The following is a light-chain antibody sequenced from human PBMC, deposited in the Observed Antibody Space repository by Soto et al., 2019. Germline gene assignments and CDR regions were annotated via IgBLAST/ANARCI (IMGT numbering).Light chain of an antibody. J-gene: IGKJ3*01. CDR2: DAS. CDR3: QQYDNLPFT. Sequence: DIQMTQSPSSLSASVGDRVTITCQASQDISNYLNWYQQKPGKAPKLLIYDASNLETGVTSRFSGSGSGTDFTFTISSLQPEDIATYYCQQYDNLPFTFGPGTKVAIK. V-gene: IGKV1-33*01. CDR1: QDISNY.